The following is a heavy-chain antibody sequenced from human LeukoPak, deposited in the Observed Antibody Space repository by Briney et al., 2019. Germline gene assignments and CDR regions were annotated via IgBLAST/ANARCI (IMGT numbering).Heavy chain of an antibody. V-gene: IGHV3-30*12. J-gene: IGHJ3*02. Sequence: GGSLRLSCAAPGFTFSSYGMHWVRQAPGKGLEWVTFIEYDGSYKYYADSVKGRFTISRDNSKNTLYLQMNSLRAEDTAVYYCARGGSYLSAFDIWGQGTMVTVSS. CDR3: ARGGSYLSAFDI. CDR2: IEYDGSYK. D-gene: IGHD1-26*01. CDR1: GFTFSSYG.